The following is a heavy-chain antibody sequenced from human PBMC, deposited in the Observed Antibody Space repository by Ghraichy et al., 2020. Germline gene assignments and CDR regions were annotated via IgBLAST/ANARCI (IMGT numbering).Heavy chain of an antibody. V-gene: IGHV4-34*01. CDR3: ARVAPPIDY. Sequence: SATLSLTCAVYGGSFSGYYWSWIRQPPGKGLEWIGEINHSGSTNYNPSLKSRVTISVDTSKNQFSLKLSSVTAADTAVYYCARVAPPIDYWGQGTLVTVSS. CDR2: INHSGST. CDR1: GGSFSGYY. J-gene: IGHJ4*02.